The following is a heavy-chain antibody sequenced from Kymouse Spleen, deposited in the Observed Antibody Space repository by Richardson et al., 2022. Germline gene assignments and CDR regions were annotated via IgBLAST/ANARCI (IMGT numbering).Heavy chain of an antibody. Sequence: QVQLVESGGGVVQPGRSLRLSCAASGFTFSSYGMHWVRQAPGKGLEWVAVISYDGSNKYYADSVKGRFTISRDNSKNTLYLQMNSLRAEDTAVYYCAKDRGTAMVIYFDYWGQGTLVTVSS. CDR2: ISYDGSNK. D-gene: IGHD5-18,IGHD5-18*01. CDR1: GFTFSSYG. J-gene: IGHJ4*02. CDR3: AKDRGTAMVIYFDY. V-gene: IGHV3-30*18.